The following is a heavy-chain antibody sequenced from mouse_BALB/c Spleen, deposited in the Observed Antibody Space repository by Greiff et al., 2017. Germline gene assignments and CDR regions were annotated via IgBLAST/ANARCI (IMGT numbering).Heavy chain of an antibody. CDR2: ISSGGGST. CDR3: ARHRYDAMDY. V-gene: IGHV5-12-1*01. J-gene: IGHJ4*01. Sequence: EVQGVESGGGLVKPGGSLKLSCAASGFAFSSYDMSWVRQTPEKRLEWVAYISSGGGSTYYPDTVKGRFTISRDNAKNTLYLQMSSLKSEDTAMYYCARHRYDAMDYWGQGTSVTVSS. CDR1: GFAFSSYD.